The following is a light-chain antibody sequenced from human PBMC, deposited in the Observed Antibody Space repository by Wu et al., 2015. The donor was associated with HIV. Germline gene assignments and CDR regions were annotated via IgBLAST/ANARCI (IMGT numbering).Light chain of an antibody. J-gene: IGKJ4*01. CDR3: RQHSSWPPLT. CDR1: QTVYNY. CDR2: DAS. V-gene: IGKV3-11*01. Sequence: EIVMTQSPATLSVSPGERATLSCRASQTVYNYFAWYQQRPGQAPRLLIKDASNRASGIPDRFSGGGSGTDFTLTISSLEPEDVAVYYCRQHSSWPPLTFGGGTRVEI.